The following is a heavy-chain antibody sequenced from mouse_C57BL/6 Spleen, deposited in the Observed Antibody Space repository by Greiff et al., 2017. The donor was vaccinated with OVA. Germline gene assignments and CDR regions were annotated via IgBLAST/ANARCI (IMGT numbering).Heavy chain of an antibody. V-gene: IGHV1-26*01. CDR1: GYTFTDYY. CDR2: INPNNGGT. Sequence: VQLQQSGPELVKPGASVKISCKASGYTFTDYYMNWVKQSHGKSLEWIGDINPNNGGTSYNQKFKGKATLTVDKSSSTAYMELRSLTSEDSAVYYCAREIYYYGSSYPFAYWGQGTLVTVSA. J-gene: IGHJ3*01. CDR3: AREIYYYGSSYPFAY. D-gene: IGHD1-1*01.